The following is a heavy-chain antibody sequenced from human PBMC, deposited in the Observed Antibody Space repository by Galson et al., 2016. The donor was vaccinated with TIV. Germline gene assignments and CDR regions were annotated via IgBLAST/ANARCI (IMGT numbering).Heavy chain of an antibody. D-gene: IGHD4-23*01. V-gene: IGHV4-61*10. CDR3: AREGAVRWPSNGFDI. CDR1: GDALSSDNYY. J-gene: IGHJ3*02. Sequence: SEPLSLTCTVSGDALSSDNYYWSCVRQPAGKGLEWIGRVHDGGSNIYNPSLMSRPTISVDTSNNQLSLKLTAVTAADTAIYYCAREGAVRWPSNGFDIWGKGTMVTISS. CDR2: VHDGGSN.